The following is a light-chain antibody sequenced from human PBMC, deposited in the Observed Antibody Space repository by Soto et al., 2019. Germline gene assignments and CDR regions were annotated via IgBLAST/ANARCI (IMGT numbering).Light chain of an antibody. CDR2: DGS. CDR1: SSDVGSYNL. V-gene: IGLV2-23*01. J-gene: IGLJ2*01. CDR3: CSYAGSSTLVV. Sequence: QSALTQPASVSGSPGQSITISCTGTSSDVGSYNLVSWYQQHPGKAPTHIIYDGSKRPSGVSERVSGSKSGNTASLTISGLQAEDEADDYCCSYAGSSTLVVFEGGTKVTVL.